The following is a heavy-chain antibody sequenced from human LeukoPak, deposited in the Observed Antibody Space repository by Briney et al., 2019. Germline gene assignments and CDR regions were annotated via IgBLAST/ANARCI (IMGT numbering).Heavy chain of an antibody. CDR1: GFTFGDYA. CDR2: IRSKAYGGTT. D-gene: IGHD3-10*01. Sequence: PGGSLRLSCTASGFTFGDYAMSWVRQAPGKGLEWVGFIRSKAYGGTTEYAASVKGRFTISRDDSKSIAYLQMNSLKTGDTAVYYCTRVGYYYGSGSYYKRYFDYWGQGTLVTVSS. V-gene: IGHV3-49*04. CDR3: TRVGYYYGSGSYYKRYFDY. J-gene: IGHJ4*02.